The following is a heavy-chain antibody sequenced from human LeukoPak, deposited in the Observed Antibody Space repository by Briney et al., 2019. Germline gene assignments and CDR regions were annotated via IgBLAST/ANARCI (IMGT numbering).Heavy chain of an antibody. CDR2: IYSSGST. Sequence: SETLSLTCTVSGDSIINYFWSWIRQPPGKGLEWIGYIYSSGSTNYNPSLKSRVTISIDTSQNQFSLKLNSVTAADTAVYYCARHGQRWLQPEGYMDVWGKGTTVTVSS. CDR3: ARHGQRWLQPEGYMDV. J-gene: IGHJ6*03. V-gene: IGHV4-59*08. D-gene: IGHD5-24*01. CDR1: GDSIINYF.